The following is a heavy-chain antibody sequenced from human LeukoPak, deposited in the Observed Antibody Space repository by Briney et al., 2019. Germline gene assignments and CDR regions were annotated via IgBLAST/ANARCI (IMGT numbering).Heavy chain of an antibody. CDR2: TYYRSKWYV. CDR1: GVSVFSHITA. CDR3: AGHSTSYHDTFDT. Sequence: SQTLPLTCAISGVSVFSHITAWNWIRQSPSRGLEWLGRTYYRSKWYVDYAVSVKSRLTINADTSKNQFSLLLNSVTPDDTALNYCAGHSTSYHDTFDTWGQGTMITVSS. J-gene: IGHJ3*02. D-gene: IGHD6-13*01. V-gene: IGHV6-1*01.